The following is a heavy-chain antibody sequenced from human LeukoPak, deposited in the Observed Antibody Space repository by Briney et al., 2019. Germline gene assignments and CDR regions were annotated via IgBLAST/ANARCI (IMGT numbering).Heavy chain of an antibody. D-gene: IGHD5-18*01. CDR2: ISTGSSTI. CDR3: ARVAEIQLWLRSAIDY. J-gene: IGHJ4*02. V-gene: IGHV3-48*02. CDR1: GFTFSTYS. Sequence: GGSLRLSCAASGFTFSTYSMNWVRQAPGKGLEWLSFISTGSSTIYYADSVNGRFTISRDNAKNSLYLQMNSLRDEDTAVYYCARVAEIQLWLRSAIDYWGQGTLVTVSS.